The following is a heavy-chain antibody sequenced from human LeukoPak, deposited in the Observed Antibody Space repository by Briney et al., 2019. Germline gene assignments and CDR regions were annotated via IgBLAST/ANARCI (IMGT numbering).Heavy chain of an antibody. Sequence: GESLKISCKGSGYIFTSYWIRWVRQMPGKGLEWMGIIYPGDSDTRYSPSFQGQVTISADKSITTAYLRWSSLKASDTAMYYCARHIDYGDYDYYGMDVWGQGTTVTVSS. J-gene: IGHJ6*02. V-gene: IGHV5-51*01. CDR1: GYIFTSYW. D-gene: IGHD4-17*01. CDR3: ARHIDYGDYDYYGMDV. CDR2: IYPGDSDT.